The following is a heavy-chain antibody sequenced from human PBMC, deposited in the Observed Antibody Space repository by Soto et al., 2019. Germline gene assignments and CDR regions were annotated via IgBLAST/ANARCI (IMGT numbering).Heavy chain of an antibody. CDR1: GFSLSTSGVG. Sequence: QITLKDSGPTLVRPTQTLTLPCAFSGFSLSTSGVGVGWIRQPPGKALEWLAVIYWDDSKHYSPSLRSRLTITKDTSKNQVVLTMTNMDPMDTGTYYCAHKGPEDWPLDYWGQGTLVTVSS. D-gene: IGHD3-9*01. CDR2: IYWDDSK. CDR3: AHKGPEDWPLDY. J-gene: IGHJ4*02. V-gene: IGHV2-5*02.